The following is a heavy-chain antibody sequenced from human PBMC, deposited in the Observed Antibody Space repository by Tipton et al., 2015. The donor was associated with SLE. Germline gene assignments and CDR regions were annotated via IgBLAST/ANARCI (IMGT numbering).Heavy chain of an antibody. J-gene: IGHJ4*02. CDR3: AREPPLNYYGSGGPFDY. D-gene: IGHD3-10*01. CDR1: GGSISSGDYY. V-gene: IGHV4-30-4*01. Sequence: TLSLTCTVSGGSISSGDYYWSWIRQPPGKGLEWIGYVYYSGSTYYNPSLKSRVTISVDTSKNQFSLRLRFVTAADTAMYYCAREPPLNYYGSGGPFDYWGQGTLVTVS. CDR2: VYYSGST.